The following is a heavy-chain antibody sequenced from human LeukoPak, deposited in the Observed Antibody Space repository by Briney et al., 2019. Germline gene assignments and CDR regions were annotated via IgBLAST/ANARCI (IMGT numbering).Heavy chain of an antibody. CDR1: GYTFTSYG. J-gene: IGHJ4*02. Sequence: ASVKVSSEASGYTFTSYGISWVRQAPGQGLEWMGWISAYNGNTNYAQKLQGRVTMTTDTSTSTAYMELRSLRSDDTAVYYCARDCSGGSCYLHWGQGTLVTVSS. CDR2: ISAYNGNT. V-gene: IGHV1-18*01. CDR3: ARDCSGGSCYLH. D-gene: IGHD2-15*01.